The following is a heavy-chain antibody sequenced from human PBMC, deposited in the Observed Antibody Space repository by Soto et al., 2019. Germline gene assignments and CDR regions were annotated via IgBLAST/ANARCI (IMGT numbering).Heavy chain of an antibody. V-gene: IGHV4-34*01. CDR1: GGSFSGYY. CDR3: AIRADYDILTGYYAFDI. D-gene: IGHD3-9*01. J-gene: IGHJ3*02. CDR2: INHSGST. Sequence: SETLSLTCAVYGGSFSGYYWSWIRQPPGKGLEWIGEINHSGSTNYNPSLKSRVTISVDTSKNQFSLKLGSVTAADTAVYYCAIRADYDILTGYYAFDIWGQGTMVTVSS.